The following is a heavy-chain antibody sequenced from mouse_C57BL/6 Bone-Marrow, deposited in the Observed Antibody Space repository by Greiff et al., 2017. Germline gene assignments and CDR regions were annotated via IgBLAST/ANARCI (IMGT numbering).Heavy chain of an antibody. Sequence: EVMLVASEGGLVQPGSSMKLSCIASGFTFSDYYMAWVRQVPEKGLEWVANISYDGSSSYYLDSLTIRFIISIYNAKNIIYLYMSSLKSEDTATYYCARGPIYYYGNSYSNWYFDVWGTGTTVTVSS. CDR2: ISYDGSSS. D-gene: IGHD1-1*01. V-gene: IGHV5-16*01. CDR3: ARGPIYYYGNSYSNWYFDV. CDR1: GFTFSDYY. J-gene: IGHJ1*03.